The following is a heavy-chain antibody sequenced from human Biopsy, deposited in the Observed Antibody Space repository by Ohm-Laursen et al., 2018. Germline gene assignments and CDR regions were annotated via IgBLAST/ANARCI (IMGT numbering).Heavy chain of an antibody. CDR2: ISPSGATT. CDR1: GNTFATYH. Sequence: ASVKVSCKASGNTFATYHIHWVRQAPGQGLEWMGVISPSGATTSFSQKFQGRITMTRDTSTGTVYMDLSRLTSNDTAVYYCARRTILGPGPRMDVWGQGTTVIVSS. CDR3: ARRTILGPGPRMDV. V-gene: IGHV1-46*01. D-gene: IGHD3-3*01. J-gene: IGHJ6*02.